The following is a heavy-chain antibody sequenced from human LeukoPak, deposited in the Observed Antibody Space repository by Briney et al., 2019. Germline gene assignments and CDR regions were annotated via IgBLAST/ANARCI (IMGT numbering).Heavy chain of an antibody. CDR1: GVSFSGYY. Sequence: SETLSLTCAVYGVSFSGYYWSWIRQPPGKGLEWLGEINHSGSTNYNPSLKSRVTISVDTSKNQFSLKLSSVTAADTAVYYCARLVDTAMGNWFDPWGQGTLVTVSS. V-gene: IGHV4-34*01. CDR3: ARLVDTAMGNWFDP. D-gene: IGHD5-18*01. J-gene: IGHJ5*02. CDR2: INHSGST.